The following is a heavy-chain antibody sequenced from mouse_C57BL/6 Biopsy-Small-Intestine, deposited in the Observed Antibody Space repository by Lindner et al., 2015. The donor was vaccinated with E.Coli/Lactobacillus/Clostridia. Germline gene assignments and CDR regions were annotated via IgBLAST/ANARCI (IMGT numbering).Heavy chain of an antibody. CDR1: GYIFTGHY. D-gene: IGHD3-1*01. CDR2: INPNSGDT. CDR3: ARGGYSSSLSGFRYYYFMDV. V-gene: IGHV14-2*02. J-gene: IGHJ1*03. Sequence: SVKVSCKASGYIFTGHYVHWVRQAPGQGLEWMGWINPNSGDTNYAQKFQDWVTMTRDTSINTAYLELSRLKSDDTAVYYCARGGYSSSLSGFRYYYFMDVWGKGTTVTVSS.